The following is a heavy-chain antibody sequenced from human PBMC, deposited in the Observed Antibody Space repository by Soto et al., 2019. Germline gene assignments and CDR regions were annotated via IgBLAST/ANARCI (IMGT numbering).Heavy chain of an antibody. CDR1: GGAFSGYH. V-gene: IGHV4-34*01. CDR3: ATRDSYYGMDC. Sequence: SETLSLTCGVYGGAFSGYHWSWIRQAPGKGLEWIGEINQSGSTNYSPSLKSRVTMSVDTSKKQFSLKLNSVTAADTALYYCATRDSYYGMDCWRQRTTVTVSS. J-gene: IGHJ6*02. CDR2: INQSGST.